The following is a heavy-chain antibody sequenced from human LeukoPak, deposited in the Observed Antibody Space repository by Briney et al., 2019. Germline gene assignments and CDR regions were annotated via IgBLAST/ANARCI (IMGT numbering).Heavy chain of an antibody. D-gene: IGHD1-1*01. J-gene: IGHJ4*02. CDR3: ARDVGYKSLGY. CDR2: ISSSGSTI. CDR1: GFTFSSYE. V-gene: IGHV3-48*03. Sequence: TGGSLRLSCAASGFTFSSYEMNWVRQAPGKGLEWVSYISSSGSTIYYADSVKGRFTISRDNAKNSLYLRMNSLRAEDTAVYYCARDVGYKSLGYWGQGTLVTVSS.